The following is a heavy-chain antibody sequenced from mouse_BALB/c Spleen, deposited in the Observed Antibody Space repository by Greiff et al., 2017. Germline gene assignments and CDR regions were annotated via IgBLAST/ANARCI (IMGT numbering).Heavy chain of an antibody. Sequence: EVQLQESGTVLARPGASVMMSCKASGYTFTSYWMHWVKQRPGQGLEWIGAIYPGNSDTSYNQKFKGKAKLTAVTSTSTAYMELSSLTNEDSAVYYCTYYGSSYEGYYAMDYWGQGTSVTVSS. CDR3: TYYGSSYEGYYAMDY. J-gene: IGHJ4*01. CDR1: GYTFTSYW. D-gene: IGHD1-1*01. CDR2: IYPGNSDT. V-gene: IGHV1-5*01.